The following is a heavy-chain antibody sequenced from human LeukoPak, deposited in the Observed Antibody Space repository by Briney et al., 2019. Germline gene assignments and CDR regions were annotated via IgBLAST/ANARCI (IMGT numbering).Heavy chain of an antibody. CDR2: IRYDGSNK. J-gene: IGHJ4*02. D-gene: IGHD3-22*01. CDR3: AKVVSYYDSWDDY. CDR1: GFTFSSYG. V-gene: IGHV3-30*02. Sequence: GGSLRLSCAASGFTFSSYGMHWVRQAPGKGLEWVAFIRYDGSNKYYADSVKGRFTISRDNSKNTLYLQMNSLRAEDTAVYYCAKVVSYYDSWDDYWGQGTLVTVSS.